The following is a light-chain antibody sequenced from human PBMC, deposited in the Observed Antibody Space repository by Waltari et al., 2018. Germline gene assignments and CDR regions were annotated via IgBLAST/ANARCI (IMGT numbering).Light chain of an antibody. V-gene: IGLV1-44*01. CDR1: SSNIGSNT. J-gene: IGLJ3*02. CDR3: AAWDDSLNGRV. Sequence: QSVLTQPPSASGTPGQRVTISCSGSSSNIGSNTVNWYQQLPGTAPKLLIYSNNQRPSGVPDRFSGSKSGPSASLAISGLQSEDEADYDCAAWDDSLNGRVFGGGTKLTVL. CDR2: SNN.